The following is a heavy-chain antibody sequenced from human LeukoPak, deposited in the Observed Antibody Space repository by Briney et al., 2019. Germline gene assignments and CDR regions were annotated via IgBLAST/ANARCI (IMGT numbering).Heavy chain of an antibody. CDR2: INPKTGIT. D-gene: IGHD2-15*01. CDR3: ARGEDIVVVAAATIEY. V-gene: IGHV1-46*01. Sequence: RGASVKVSCKASGYTFATYYIHWVRQAPGQGLEWMGIINPKTGITNYAQKFQGRVTITRDTSASTVYMDLGSLKSEDTAVYYCARGEDIVVVAAATIEYWGQGALVTVSS. J-gene: IGHJ4*02. CDR1: GYTFATYY.